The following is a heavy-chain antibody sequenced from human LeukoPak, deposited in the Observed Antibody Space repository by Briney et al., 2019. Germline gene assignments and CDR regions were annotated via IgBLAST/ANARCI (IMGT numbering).Heavy chain of an antibody. D-gene: IGHD6-6*01. CDR1: GYTFTSYD. Sequence: ASVKVSCKASGYTFTSYDINWVRQATGQGLEWMGWMNPNSGNTGYAQKFQGRVTMTRNTSISTAYMELSRLRSEDTAVYYCAREIAARPYYYYYGMDVWGQGTTVTVSS. J-gene: IGHJ6*02. CDR2: MNPNSGNT. V-gene: IGHV1-8*01. CDR3: AREIAARPYYYYYGMDV.